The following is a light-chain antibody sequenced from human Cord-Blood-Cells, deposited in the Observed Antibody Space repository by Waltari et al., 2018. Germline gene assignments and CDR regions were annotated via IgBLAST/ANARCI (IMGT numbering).Light chain of an antibody. CDR2: DAS. Sequence: IQLTQSPSSFSASVGDRLTLNCRASQGISSALAWYQPTPGKAPKLMIYDASSLESGVTSRFSGSGSGTDCTLTISRLKPEDFATYYCQQFNSYAQLTFGGGTKVESK. V-gene: IGKV1-13*02. J-gene: IGKJ4*01. CDR1: QGISSA. CDR3: QQFNSYAQLT.